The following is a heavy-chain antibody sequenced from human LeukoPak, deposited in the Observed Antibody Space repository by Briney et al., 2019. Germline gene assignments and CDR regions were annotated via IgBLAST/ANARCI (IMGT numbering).Heavy chain of an antibody. D-gene: IGHD6-13*01. J-gene: IGHJ5*02. CDR3: ARGRPSSSFSAFVFDP. CDR2: MNPNSGNT. CDR1: GYTFTSYD. V-gene: IGHV1-8*01. Sequence: ASAKVSCKASGYTFTSYDINWVRQATGHGLEWMGWMNPNSGNTGYAQKFQGRVTMTRNTSISTAYMELSSLRSEDTAVYYCARGRPSSSFSAFVFDPWGQGTLVTVSS.